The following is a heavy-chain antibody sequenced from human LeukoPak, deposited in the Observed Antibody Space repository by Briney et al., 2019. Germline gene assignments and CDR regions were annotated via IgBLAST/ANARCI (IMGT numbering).Heavy chain of an antibody. CDR1: GGSISSGDYY. Sequence: SETLSLTCTVSGGSISSGDYYWSWIRQPPGKGLEWIGYIYYSGSTYYNPSLKSRVTISVDTSKNQFSLKLSSVTAADTAVYYCARRYGSGSSLDYWGLGTLVTVSS. V-gene: IGHV4-30-4*01. J-gene: IGHJ4*02. D-gene: IGHD3-10*01. CDR2: IYYSGST. CDR3: ARRYGSGSSLDY.